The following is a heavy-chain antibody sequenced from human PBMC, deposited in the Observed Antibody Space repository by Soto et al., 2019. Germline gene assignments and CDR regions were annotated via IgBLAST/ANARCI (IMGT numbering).Heavy chain of an antibody. J-gene: IGHJ4*02. CDR2: IYWDDDK. CDR1: GFSLSTSGVG. D-gene: IGHD1-26*01. Sequence: QITLKESGPTLVKPTQTLTLTCTLSGFSLSTSGVGVGWIRKPPGKALEWLALIYWDDDKRYSPSLKSRLTVTKDTSKTQVAMTMTNMDPVDTATYYCARPSGRFRSFDYWGQGTLVTVSS. CDR3: ARPSGRFRSFDY. V-gene: IGHV2-5*02.